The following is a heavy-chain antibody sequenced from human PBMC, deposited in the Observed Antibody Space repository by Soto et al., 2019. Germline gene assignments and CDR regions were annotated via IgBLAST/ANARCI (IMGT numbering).Heavy chain of an antibody. CDR1: GFSFSTSGMA. V-gene: IGHV2-5*02. D-gene: IGHD2-21*02. Sequence: QITLKESGPTLVKPTQTLTLTCTLSGFSFSTSGMAVGWIRQPPGKAPECLALIFWDGDKRYSPSLKTRLTLTKDTSENQVVLTMNNMDPVDSGKYYCAVRRNLVATGGAFDIWGRGAEGTVSS. CDR3: AVRRNLVATGGAFDI. J-gene: IGHJ3*02. CDR2: IFWDGDK.